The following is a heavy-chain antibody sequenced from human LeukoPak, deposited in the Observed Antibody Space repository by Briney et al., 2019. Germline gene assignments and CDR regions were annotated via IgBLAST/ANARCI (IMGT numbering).Heavy chain of an antibody. CDR1: GFTFSSSW. V-gene: IGHV3-7*01. Sequence: GGSLRLSCAAFGFTFSSSWMTWVRHPPGKGLEWLANIKGDGSDKNYMDAVKGRFTSSRDNAKNSLFLQMSSLRGENTALYYCATENRGPNSCGEGTLVTVSS. CDR3: ATENRGPNS. CDR2: IKGDGSDK. D-gene: IGHD2/OR15-2a*01. J-gene: IGHJ4*02.